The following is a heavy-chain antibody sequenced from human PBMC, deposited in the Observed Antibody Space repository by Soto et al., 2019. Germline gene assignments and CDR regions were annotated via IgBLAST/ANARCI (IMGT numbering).Heavy chain of an antibody. V-gene: IGHV3-74*01. D-gene: IGHD6-19*01. J-gene: IGHJ4*02. Sequence: PGGSLRLSCAASGFTFSNYWMHWVRQAPGKGLVWVSHLNSDGSSTSYADSVKGRFTISRDNAKNTLYLQMNSLRAEDTAVYYCARAYFWGRAVAGYYFDYWGQGTLVTVSS. CDR2: LNSDGSST. CDR1: GFTFSNYW. CDR3: ARAYFWGRAVAGYYFDY.